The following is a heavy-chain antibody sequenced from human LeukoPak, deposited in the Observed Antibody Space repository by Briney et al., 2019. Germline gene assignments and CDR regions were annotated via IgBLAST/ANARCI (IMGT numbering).Heavy chain of an antibody. V-gene: IGHV3-9*01. CDR2: ISWNSGSI. CDR3: ARDRKTPLWFGESSIDAFDI. D-gene: IGHD3-10*01. J-gene: IGHJ3*02. Sequence: GGSLRLSCAASGFTFDDYAMHWVRQAPGKGLEWVSGISWNSGSIGYADSVKGRFTISRDNAKNSLYLQMNSLRAEDTAVYYCARDRKTPLWFGESSIDAFDIWGQGTMVTVSS. CDR1: GFTFDDYA.